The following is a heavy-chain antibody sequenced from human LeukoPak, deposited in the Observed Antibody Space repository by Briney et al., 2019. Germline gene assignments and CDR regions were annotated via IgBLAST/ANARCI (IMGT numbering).Heavy chain of an antibody. J-gene: IGHJ4*02. V-gene: IGHV1-18*04. CDR3: ARDKSPGQVGFDY. CDR2: ISAYNGNT. Sequence: GASVKVSCKASGYTFTGYYMHWVRQAPGQGLEWMGWISAYNGNTNYAQKLQGRVTMTTDTSTSTAYMELRSLRSDDTAVYYCARDKSPGQVGFDYWGQGTLVTVSS. CDR1: GYTFTGYY.